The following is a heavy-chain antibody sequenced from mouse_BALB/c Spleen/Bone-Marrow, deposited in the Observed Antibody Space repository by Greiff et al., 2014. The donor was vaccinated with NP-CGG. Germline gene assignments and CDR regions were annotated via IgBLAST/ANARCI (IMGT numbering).Heavy chain of an antibody. J-gene: IGHJ3*01. D-gene: IGHD4-1*02. CDR1: GFTFSSYG. CDR2: INNGGTYT. V-gene: IGHV5-6*01. CDR3: ALNWDSAY. Sequence: EVQGVESGGDLVKPGGSLKLSCAASGFTFSSYGMSWVRQTPDKRLEWVATINNGGTYTYYPDSVKGRFTISRDNAKNTLYLQMGSLKSEDTAMYYCALNWDSAYWGQGTLVTVSA.